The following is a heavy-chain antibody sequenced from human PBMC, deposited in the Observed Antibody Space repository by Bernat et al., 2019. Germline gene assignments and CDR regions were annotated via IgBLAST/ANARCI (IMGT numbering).Heavy chain of an antibody. CDR3: ARDRDSKNHWFDP. CDR2: ISYSGST. D-gene: IGHD4-11*01. V-gene: IGHV4-61*01. Sequence: QVQLQESGPGLVKPSETMSLTCTVSGGSVSSGNYSWSWIRQPPGKGLEWIGYISYSGSTNYNPSLKSRVTISVDTSKSQFSLKLNSVTPADTAVYYCARDRDSKNHWFDPWGQGTLVTVSS. J-gene: IGHJ5*02. CDR1: GGSVSSGNYS.